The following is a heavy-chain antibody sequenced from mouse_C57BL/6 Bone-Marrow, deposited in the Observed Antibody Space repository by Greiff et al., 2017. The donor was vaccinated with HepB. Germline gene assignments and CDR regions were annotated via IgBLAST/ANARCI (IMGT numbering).Heavy chain of an antibody. CDR3: ARDPPIYYYGSAPYFDV. CDR1: GYTFTSYW. J-gene: IGHJ1*03. CDR2: IYPGSGST. Sequence: QVHVKQPGAELVKPGASVKMSCKASGYTFTSYWITWVKQRPGQGLEWIGDIYPGSGSTNYNEKFKSKATLTVDTSSSTAYMQLSSLTSEDSAVYYCARDPPIYYYGSAPYFDVWGTGTTVTVSS. V-gene: IGHV1-55*01. D-gene: IGHD1-1*01.